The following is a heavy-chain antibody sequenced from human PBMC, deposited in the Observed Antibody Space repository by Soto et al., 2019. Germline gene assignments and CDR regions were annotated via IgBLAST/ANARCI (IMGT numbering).Heavy chain of an antibody. D-gene: IGHD1-26*01. V-gene: IGHV3-48*03. CDR3: ARYSGSYENYFDY. CDR2: ISSSGSTI. Sequence: PGGSLRLSCAASGFTFSSYAMSWVRQAPGKGLEWVSYISSSGSTIYYADSVKGRFTISRDNAKNSLYLQMNSLRAEDTAVYYCARYSGSYENYFDYWGQGTLVTVSS. J-gene: IGHJ4*02. CDR1: GFTFSSYA.